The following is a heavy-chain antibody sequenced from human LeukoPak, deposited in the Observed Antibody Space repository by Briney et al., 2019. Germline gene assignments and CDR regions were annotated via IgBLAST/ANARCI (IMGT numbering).Heavy chain of an antibody. Sequence: GGSLRLSCAASGFTFSSYAMSLVRQAPGKGLEWVSAISGSGGSTYYADSVKGRFTISRDNSKNTLYLQMNSLRAEDTAVYYCAKGYSSSWYDTPDYWGQGTLVTVSS. CDR1: GFTFSSYA. D-gene: IGHD6-13*01. CDR3: AKGYSSSWYDTPDY. CDR2: ISGSGGST. J-gene: IGHJ4*02. V-gene: IGHV3-23*01.